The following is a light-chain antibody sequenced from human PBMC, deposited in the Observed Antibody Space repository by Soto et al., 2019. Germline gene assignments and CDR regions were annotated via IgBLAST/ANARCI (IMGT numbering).Light chain of an antibody. V-gene: IGKV1-5*01. CDR1: QSISSW. J-gene: IGKJ3*01. CDR2: DAS. Sequence: DIQMTQSPSTLSASVGDRVTITCRASQSISSWLAWYQQKPGKAPKLLIYDASSLESGVPSRFSGSASGTEFTLTISSLQPDDFATSYCQQYNSYSTFGPGTKVDIK. CDR3: QQYNSYST.